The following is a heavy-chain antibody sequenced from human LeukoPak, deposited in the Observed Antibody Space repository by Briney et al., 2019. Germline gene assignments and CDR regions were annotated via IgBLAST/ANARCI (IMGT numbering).Heavy chain of an antibody. J-gene: IGHJ5*02. CDR3: AKDHSNYASYVGIWFDP. D-gene: IGHD4-11*01. V-gene: IGHV3-21*04. CDR1: GFTFSSYS. CDR2: ISSSSSYI. Sequence: PGGSLRLSCAASGFTFSSYSMNWVRQAPGKGLEWVSSISSSSSYIYYADSVKGRFTISRDNAKNSLYLQMNSLRAEDTAVYYCAKDHSNYASYVGIWFDPWGQGPLVTVSS.